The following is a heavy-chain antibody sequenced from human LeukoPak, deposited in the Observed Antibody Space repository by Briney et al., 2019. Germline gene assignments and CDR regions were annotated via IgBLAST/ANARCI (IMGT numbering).Heavy chain of an antibody. CDR2: ISAYNGNT. Sequence: GASVTVSCTASGYTFTSYYMHWVRQAPGQGLEWMGWISAYNGNTNYAQKLQGRVTITTDTSTSTAYMELRSLRSDDTAVYYCARVSGPVVVVPAAYWGQGTLVTVSS. J-gene: IGHJ4*02. D-gene: IGHD2-2*01. V-gene: IGHV1-18*04. CDR1: GYTFTSYY. CDR3: ARVSGPVVVVPAAY.